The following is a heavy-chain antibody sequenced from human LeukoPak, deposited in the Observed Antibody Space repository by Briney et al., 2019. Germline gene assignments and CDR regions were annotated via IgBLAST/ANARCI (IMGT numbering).Heavy chain of an antibody. J-gene: IGHJ4*02. V-gene: IGHV3-74*01. CDR1: GFTISSSQ. Sequence: PGGSLRLSCAASGFTISSSQMHWVRQAPGKGLVWVSRILRDETYTNYADSVRGRFTISRDNANNMLFLQMNSLRGEDTTVYYCARDLYFDHWGQGTLVSVSS. CDR3: ARDLYFDH. CDR2: ILRDETYT.